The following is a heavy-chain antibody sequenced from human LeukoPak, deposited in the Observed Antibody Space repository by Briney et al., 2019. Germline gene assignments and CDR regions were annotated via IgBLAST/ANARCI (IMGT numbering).Heavy chain of an antibody. CDR2: IIPIFVTA. Sequence: ASVKVSCKASGGTYSSYAISWVRQAPGQGLEWMGRIIPIFVTANYAQKFQGRVTITTDESTSTAYMELSSLRSEHTAVYYCAREVPYSSGSFDYWGQGTLVTVSS. CDR1: GGTYSSYA. V-gene: IGHV1-69*05. D-gene: IGHD6-19*01. CDR3: AREVPYSSGSFDY. J-gene: IGHJ4*02.